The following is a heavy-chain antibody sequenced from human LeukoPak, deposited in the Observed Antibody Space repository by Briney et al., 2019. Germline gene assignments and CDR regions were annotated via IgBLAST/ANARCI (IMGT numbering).Heavy chain of an antibody. Sequence: ASVKVSCKASGYTFTSYYMHWVRQAPGQGLEWMGIINPSGGSTSYAQKFQGRVTMTRDTSISTAYMELSRLRSDDTAVYYCARDYKDQLLSRYYYGMDVWGQGTTVTVSS. CDR2: INPSGGST. J-gene: IGHJ6*02. CDR3: ARDYKDQLLSRYYYGMDV. V-gene: IGHV1-46*01. CDR1: GYTFTSYY. D-gene: IGHD2-2*01.